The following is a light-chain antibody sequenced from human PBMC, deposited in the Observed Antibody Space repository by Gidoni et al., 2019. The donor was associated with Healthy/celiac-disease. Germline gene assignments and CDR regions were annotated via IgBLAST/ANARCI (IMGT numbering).Light chain of an antibody. Sequence: SYELPQPPSVSVSPGQTARITCPGDALPKQYAYWYQQKPGQAPVLVIYKDSERPSGIPERFSGSSSGTTVTLTISGGQAEDEADYYCQSADSSGTYLFGGGTKLTVL. CDR2: KDS. CDR3: QSADSSGTYL. J-gene: IGLJ3*02. CDR1: ALPKQY. V-gene: IGLV3-25*03.